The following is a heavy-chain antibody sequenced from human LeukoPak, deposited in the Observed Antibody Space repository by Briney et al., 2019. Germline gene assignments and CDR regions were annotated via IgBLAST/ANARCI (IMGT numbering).Heavy chain of an antibody. CDR3: ARGFIAAAGTRYYYYGMDV. J-gene: IGHJ6*02. CDR1: GFSFSNYG. CDR2: ISSDGSDK. Sequence: GRSLRLSCAASGFSFSNYGMHWVRQAPGKGLDWVAVISSDGSDKYYADSVKGRFTISRDNSKNTLYLQMGSLRAEDMAVYYCARGFIAAAGTRYYYYGMDVWGQGTTVTVSS. D-gene: IGHD6-13*01. V-gene: IGHV3-30*03.